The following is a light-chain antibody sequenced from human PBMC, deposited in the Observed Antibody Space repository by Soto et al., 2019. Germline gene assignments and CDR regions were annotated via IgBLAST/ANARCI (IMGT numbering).Light chain of an antibody. V-gene: IGLV2-14*03. CDR3: SSYTSSSTRV. Sequence: QSALTQPASVSVSPGQSITISCTGTSSDVGGYNYVSWYQQYPGKAPKVVIYDVDNRPSGVSHRFSGSKSGNTASLTISWLQAEDEADYYCSSYTSSSTRVFGTGTKLTVL. J-gene: IGLJ1*01. CDR2: DVD. CDR1: SSDVGGYNY.